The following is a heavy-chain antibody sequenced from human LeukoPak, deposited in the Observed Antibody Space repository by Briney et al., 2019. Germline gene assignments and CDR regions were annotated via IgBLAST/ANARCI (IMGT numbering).Heavy chain of an antibody. V-gene: IGHV3-30-3*01. Sequence: SGGSLRLSCAASGFTFSSYAMHWVRQAPGKGLEWVAVISYDGSNKYYADSVKGRFTISRDNSKNTLYLQMNSLRAEDTAVYYCARDQGDIVFAFDIWGQGTMVTVSS. J-gene: IGHJ3*02. CDR1: GFTFSSYA. CDR3: ARDQGDIVFAFDI. D-gene: IGHD5/OR15-5a*01. CDR2: ISYDGSNK.